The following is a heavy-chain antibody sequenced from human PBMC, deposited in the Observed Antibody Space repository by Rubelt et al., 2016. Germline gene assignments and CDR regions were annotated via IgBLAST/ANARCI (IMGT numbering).Heavy chain of an antibody. D-gene: IGHD3-10*01. J-gene: IGHJ4*02. Sequence: IGYIYYSGSTNYNPSLKSRVTISVDTSKNQFSLKLSSVTAADTAVYYCARGLYGSGSYSIGYWGQGTLVTVSS. CDR2: IYYSGST. CDR3: ARGLYGSGSYSIGY. V-gene: IGHV4-59*12.